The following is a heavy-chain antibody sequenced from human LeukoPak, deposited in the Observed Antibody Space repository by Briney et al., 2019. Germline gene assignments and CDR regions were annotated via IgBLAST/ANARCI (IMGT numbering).Heavy chain of an antibody. V-gene: IGHV4-34*01. Sequence: SETLSLTCAVYGGSFSGYYWSWMRQPPGKGLEWSRDINHSGSTNYNPSLKSRVTISVDTSKNQFSLKMSSVTAADTAVYYCARGGDKVEMATIRAFDIWGQGTMVTVSS. CDR1: GGSFSGYY. J-gene: IGHJ3*02. D-gene: IGHD5-24*01. CDR3: ARGGDKVEMATIRAFDI. CDR2: INHSGST.